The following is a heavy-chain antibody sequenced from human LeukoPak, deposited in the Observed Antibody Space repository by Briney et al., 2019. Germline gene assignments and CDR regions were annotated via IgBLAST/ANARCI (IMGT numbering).Heavy chain of an antibody. Sequence: SETLSLTCTLSGGSIRSQYWSWIRQSPEKGLEWIGYIDDIGSTSYNPSLKSRVSISVDPSKAHFSLKLSSVTAADTAVYYCASRYRGSDYDYFYYMDVWGKGTTVTVSS. V-gene: IGHV4-59*11. CDR2: IDDIGST. CDR3: ASRYRGSDYDYFYYMDV. CDR1: GGSIRSQY. D-gene: IGHD5-12*01. J-gene: IGHJ6*03.